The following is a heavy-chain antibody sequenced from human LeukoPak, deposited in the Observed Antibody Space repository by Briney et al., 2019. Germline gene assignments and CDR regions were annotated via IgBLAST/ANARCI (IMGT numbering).Heavy chain of an antibody. Sequence: SETLSLTCTVSGGSISSSSYYWGRIRQPPGKGLEWIGSIYYSGSTYYNPSLKSRVTISVDTSKNQFSLKLSSVTAADTAVYYCARHGKYRGGGLIDYWGQGTLVTVSS. CDR1: GGSISSSSYY. CDR3: ARHGKYRGGGLIDY. CDR2: IYYSGST. J-gene: IGHJ4*02. V-gene: IGHV4-39*01. D-gene: IGHD3-16*01.